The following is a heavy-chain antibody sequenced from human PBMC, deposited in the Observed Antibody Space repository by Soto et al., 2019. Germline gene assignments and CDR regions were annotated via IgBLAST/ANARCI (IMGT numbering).Heavy chain of an antibody. D-gene: IGHD2-15*01. Sequence: LSLTCAVYGGSFSGYYWSWIRQPPGKGMEWIGEINHSGSTNYNPSLKSRVTISVDTSKMQVSLKLSSVTAADTAVYFCARGTPSPLIVRSSRGPWFDPWGQGTLVTVSS. CDR2: INHSGST. CDR3: ARGTPSPLIVRSSRGPWFDP. J-gene: IGHJ5*02. V-gene: IGHV4-34*01. CDR1: GGSFSGYY.